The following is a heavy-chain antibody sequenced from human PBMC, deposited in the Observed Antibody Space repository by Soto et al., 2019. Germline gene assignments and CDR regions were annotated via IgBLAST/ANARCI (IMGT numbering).Heavy chain of an antibody. CDR3: AREGGYSSSWYDY. J-gene: IGHJ4*02. V-gene: IGHV1-2*04. CDR2: INPNSGGT. Sequence: QVQLVQSGAEVKKPGASVKVSCKASGYTFTGYYMHWVRQAPGQGLEWMGWINPNSGGTNYAQKLQGWVTMTRDTSISTAYMELSRLRSDDTAVYYCAREGGYSSSWYDYWGQGTLVTVSS. D-gene: IGHD6-13*01. CDR1: GYTFTGYY.